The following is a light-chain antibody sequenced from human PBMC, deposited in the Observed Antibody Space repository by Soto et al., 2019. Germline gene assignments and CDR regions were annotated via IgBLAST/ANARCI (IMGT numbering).Light chain of an antibody. J-gene: IGLJ1*01. V-gene: IGLV2-14*01. CDR1: TSDVGRYNY. Sequence: QSALTQPASVSGSPGQSITISCTGTTSDVGRYNYVSWYQQHPGKAAKLIIYDVSNRPSGVSNRFSGSKSGYTASLTISGLQAEDEADYYCNSYTSSSTYVFGTGTKLTVL. CDR3: NSYTSSSTYV. CDR2: DVS.